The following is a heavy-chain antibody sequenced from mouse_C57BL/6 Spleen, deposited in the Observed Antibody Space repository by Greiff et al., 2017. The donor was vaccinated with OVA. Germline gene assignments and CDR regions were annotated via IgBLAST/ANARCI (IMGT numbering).Heavy chain of an antibody. CDR3: ARDLDTTAY. Sequence: EVQLQESGPGLVKPSQSLSLTCSVTGYSITSGYYWNWIRQFPGNKLEWMGYISYDGSNNYNPSLKNRISITRDTSKNQFFLKLNSVTTEDTATYYCARDLDTTAYWGQGTLVTVSA. CDR1: GYSITSGYY. V-gene: IGHV3-6*01. CDR2: ISYDGSN. D-gene: IGHD2-3*01. J-gene: IGHJ3*01.